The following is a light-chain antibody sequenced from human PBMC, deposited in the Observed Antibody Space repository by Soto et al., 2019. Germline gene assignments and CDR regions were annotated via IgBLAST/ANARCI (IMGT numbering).Light chain of an antibody. J-gene: IGLJ2*01. CDR1: ISDIGGYNF. V-gene: IGLV2-14*01. Sequence: QSVLTQPASVSGSPGQSITISCTGSISDIGGYNFISWYQHHPGKAPKLVIYDVNNRPSGISYRFSGSKSGNTASLTISGLQAEDEADYYCASYTRTTTLLLGGGTKVTVL. CDR3: ASYTRTTTLL. CDR2: DVN.